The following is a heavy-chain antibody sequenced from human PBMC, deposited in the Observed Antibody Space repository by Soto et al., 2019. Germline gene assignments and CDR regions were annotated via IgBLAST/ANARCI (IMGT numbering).Heavy chain of an antibody. CDR2: ISAYNGNT. CDR1: GYTFTSYG. D-gene: IGHD3-3*01. V-gene: IGHV1-18*01. CDR3: ARDRPANYDFWSGYRY. Sequence: QVQLVQSGAEVKKPGASVKVSCKASGYTFTSYGISWVRQAPGQGLEWMGWISAYNGNTNYAQKLQGRVTMTTDTSTITAYMELRSLRSDDTAVYYCARDRPANYDFWSGYRYWGQGTLVTVSS. J-gene: IGHJ4*02.